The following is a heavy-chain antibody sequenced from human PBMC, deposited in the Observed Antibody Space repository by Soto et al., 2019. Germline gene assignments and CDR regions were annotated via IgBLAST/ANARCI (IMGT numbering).Heavy chain of an antibody. CDR1: GFTFSNYG. Sequence: QVQLEESGGGVVQPGRSLRLSCAASGFTFSNYGMHWVRQAPGKGLEWVAVILNDGSNRYHADSVKDRFTISRDNSKNMLYLQMNSLRAEDTAVYYCARDDEYSGNGMDVWGQGSTVTAS. J-gene: IGHJ6*02. CDR3: ARDDEYSGNGMDV. V-gene: IGHV3-33*01. D-gene: IGHD3-10*01. CDR2: ILNDGSNR.